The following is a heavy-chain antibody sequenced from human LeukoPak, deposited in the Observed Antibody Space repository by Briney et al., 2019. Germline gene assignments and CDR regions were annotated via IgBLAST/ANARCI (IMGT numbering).Heavy chain of an antibody. V-gene: IGHV1-8*03. J-gene: IGHJ4*02. CDR1: GYTFTSYD. D-gene: IGHD1-26*01. CDR3: AKDPGGATRNFPQLNFDY. CDR2: MNPNSGNT. Sequence: ASVKVSCKASGYTFTSYDINWVRQATGQGLEWMGWMNPNSGNTGYAQKFQGRVTITRNTSISTAYMELSSLRSEDTAVYYCAKDPGGATRNFPQLNFDYWGQGTLVTVSS.